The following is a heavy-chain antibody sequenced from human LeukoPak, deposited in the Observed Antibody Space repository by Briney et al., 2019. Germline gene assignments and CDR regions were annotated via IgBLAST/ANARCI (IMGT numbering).Heavy chain of an antibody. V-gene: IGHV3-23*01. D-gene: IGHD3-3*01. J-gene: IGHJ4*02. CDR1: GFTFSSYA. CDR2: ISGSGGST. Sequence: PGGSLRLSCAASGFTFSSYAMSWVRQAPGKGLELVSAISGSGGSTYYADSVKGRFTISRDNSKNTLYLQMNSLRAEDTAVYYCAKTRGYYDFWSGYYKIDYWGQGTLVTVSS. CDR3: AKTRGYYDFWSGYYKIDY.